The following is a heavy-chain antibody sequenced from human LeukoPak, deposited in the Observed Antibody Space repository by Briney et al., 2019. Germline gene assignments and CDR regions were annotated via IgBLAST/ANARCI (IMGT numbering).Heavy chain of an antibody. J-gene: IGHJ5*02. Sequence: ASVKVSCKASGGTFSSYAISWVRPAPGQGLEWMGGFIPILGIANYAQKFQGRVTITADESTSTAYMELSSLRSEDTAVYYCARDLYDRSGLSPWFDPWGQGTLVTVSS. CDR2: FIPILGIA. V-gene: IGHV1-69*10. CDR3: ARDLYDRSGLSPWFDP. D-gene: IGHD3-22*01. CDR1: GGTFSSYA.